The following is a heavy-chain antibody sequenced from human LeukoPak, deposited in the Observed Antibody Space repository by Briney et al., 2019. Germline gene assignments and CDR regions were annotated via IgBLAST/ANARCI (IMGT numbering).Heavy chain of an antibody. CDR1: GFTFSSYG. CDR2: IRYDGSNK. V-gene: IGHV3-30*02. Sequence: PGGSLRLSCATSGFTFSSYGMHWVRQAPGKGLEWVAFIRYDGSNKYYADSVKGRFTISRDNSKNTLYLQMNSLRAEDTAVYYCARDLSNYDFWSGYSTNWGQGTLVTVSS. D-gene: IGHD3-3*01. CDR3: ARDLSNYDFWSGYSTN. J-gene: IGHJ4*02.